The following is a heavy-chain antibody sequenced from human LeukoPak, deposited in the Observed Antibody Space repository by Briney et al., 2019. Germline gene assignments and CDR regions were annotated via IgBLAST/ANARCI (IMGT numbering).Heavy chain of an antibody. V-gene: IGHV3-30*02. CDR2: ISYAGSNE. CDR1: AFTFSSYW. CDR3: AKGDGYKGHFDY. J-gene: IGHJ4*02. Sequence: PGGSLRLSCAASAFTFSSYWMHWVRQAPGKGLEWVAFISYAGSNEYYADSVKGRFTISRDNSKHTLYLQMNSLRAEDTAVYYCAKGDGYKGHFDYWGQGTLVPVSS. D-gene: IGHD5-24*01.